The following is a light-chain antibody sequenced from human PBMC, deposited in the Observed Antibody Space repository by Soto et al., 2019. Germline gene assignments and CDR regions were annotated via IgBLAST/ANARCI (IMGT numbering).Light chain of an antibody. Sequence: DIQMTQSPATLSASVGDRVTITCRASQNIYTWLAWYQQKPGKAPKLLIYEASSLETGVPSRFSGSGSGTEFTLTISRLQPDDFATYYCQQYNVYSPTFGQGTKVDIK. J-gene: IGKJ1*01. V-gene: IGKV1-5*03. CDR3: QQYNVYSPT. CDR1: QNIYTW. CDR2: EAS.